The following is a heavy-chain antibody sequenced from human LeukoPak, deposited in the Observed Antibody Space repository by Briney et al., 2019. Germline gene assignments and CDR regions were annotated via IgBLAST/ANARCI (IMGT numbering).Heavy chain of an antibody. Sequence: GGSLRLSCAASGFTFSASYMTWIRQAPGKGLEWISYISSSGTTIYYADSVKGRFTLSGDNAKNSLYLQLNSLRAEDTAVYFCATNVGATVYWGQGTLVAVSS. CDR2: ISSSGTTI. D-gene: IGHD1-26*01. CDR1: GFTFSASY. V-gene: IGHV3-11*01. J-gene: IGHJ4*02. CDR3: ATNVGATVY.